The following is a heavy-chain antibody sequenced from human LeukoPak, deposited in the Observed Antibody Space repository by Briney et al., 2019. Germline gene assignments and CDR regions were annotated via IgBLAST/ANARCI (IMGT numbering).Heavy chain of an antibody. V-gene: IGHV3-23*01. CDR1: GFTFSSYA. CDR2: ISGSGDTT. CDR3: AKDRPRRLWSGYYQFDY. Sequence: PGGSLRLSCAASGFTFSSYAMSWVRQAPGKGLDWVSTISGSGDTTYYADSVKGRFTISRDNSKNTLYLQMNSLRAEDTAVYYCAKDRPRRLWSGYYQFDYWGQGTLVTVSS. D-gene: IGHD3-3*01. J-gene: IGHJ4*02.